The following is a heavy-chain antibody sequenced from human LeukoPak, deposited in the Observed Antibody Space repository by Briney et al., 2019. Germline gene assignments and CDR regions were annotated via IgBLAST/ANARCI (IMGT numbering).Heavy chain of an antibody. V-gene: IGHV4-34*01. CDR1: GFTFSNAW. J-gene: IGHJ4*02. Sequence: GSLRLSCAASGFTFSNAWMSWVRQPPGKGLEWIGEINHSGSTNYNPSLKSRVTISVDTSKNQFSLKLSSVTAADTAVYYCARGHRKYYYDSRPFDYWGQGTLVTVSS. CDR2: INHSGST. CDR3: ARGHRKYYYDSRPFDY. D-gene: IGHD3-22*01.